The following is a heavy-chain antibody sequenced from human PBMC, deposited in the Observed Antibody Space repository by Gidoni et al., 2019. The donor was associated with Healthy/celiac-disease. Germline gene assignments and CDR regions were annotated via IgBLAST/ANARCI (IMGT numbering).Heavy chain of an antibody. V-gene: IGHV3-30-3*01. CDR2: ISYDGSNK. J-gene: IGHJ3*02. Sequence: QVQPVESGGGEVQTGRSLRLSHDDSGFTFSSYAMHWVRQAPGKGLVWVAVISYDGSNKYYADSVKGRFTISRDNSKNTLYLQMNSLRAEDTAVYYCARDRGGIPDAFDIWGQGTMVTVSS. CDR1: GFTFSSYA. D-gene: IGHD3-10*01. CDR3: ARDRGGIPDAFDI.